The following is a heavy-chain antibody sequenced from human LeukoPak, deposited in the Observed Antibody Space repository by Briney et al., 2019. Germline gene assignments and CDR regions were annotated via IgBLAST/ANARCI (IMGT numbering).Heavy chain of an antibody. Sequence: GEFLKISCKSSGYTFTHDWIGWVRQMPGKGLEWMGIIHPRDSTTRYSPAFEGQVTISVDKSITTAYLQWSSLKASDTAMYYCARRAIIQGASALDFWGQGTVVIVSS. CDR1: GYTFTHDW. V-gene: IGHV5-51*01. D-gene: IGHD3-3*01. CDR3: ARRAIIQGASALDF. CDR2: IHPRDSTT. J-gene: IGHJ4*02.